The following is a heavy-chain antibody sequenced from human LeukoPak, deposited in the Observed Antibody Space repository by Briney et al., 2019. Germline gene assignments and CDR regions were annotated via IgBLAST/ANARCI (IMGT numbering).Heavy chain of an antibody. CDR1: GYTFTSYD. D-gene: IGHD3-22*01. Sequence: ASVKVSCKASGYTFTSYDINWVRQATGQGLEWMGWMNPNSGNTGYAQKFQGRVTMTRNTSISTAYMELSSLRSEDTAVYYCARVGEDYYDSSGYLGDAFDIWGQGTMVTVSS. CDR2: MNPNSGNT. V-gene: IGHV1-8*01. J-gene: IGHJ3*02. CDR3: ARVGEDYYDSSGYLGDAFDI.